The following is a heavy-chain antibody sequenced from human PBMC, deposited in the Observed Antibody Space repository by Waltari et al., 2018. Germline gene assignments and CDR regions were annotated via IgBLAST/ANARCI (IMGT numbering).Heavy chain of an antibody. CDR3: ARGGPDNQESLDI. CDR2: IWYDGSNK. Sequence: QVQLVESGGGVVQPGMSLRLFCAASGFPFSFYGMHWVRQAPGKGLEWVATIWYDGSNKYYGESVKGRLTVSRDNSKNTLFLQMDSLRAEDTAVYYCARGGPDNQESLDIWGRGTMVTVSS. V-gene: IGHV3-33*01. J-gene: IGHJ3*02. CDR1: GFPFSFYG.